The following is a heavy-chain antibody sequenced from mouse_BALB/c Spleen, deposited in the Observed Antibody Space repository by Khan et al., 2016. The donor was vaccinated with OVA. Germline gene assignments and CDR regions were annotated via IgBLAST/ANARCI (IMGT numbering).Heavy chain of an antibody. D-gene: IGHD1-1*01. Sequence: EVQLQESGPGLVKPSQSLSLTCTVTGYSITSDYAWDWIRQFPGNKLEWMGYISYGGSTSYNPSLKSRISITRDTSKNQFFLQLNSVTTEDTATYNCARKNYTGYAMDYWGEGTSVTVSS. J-gene: IGHJ4*01. CDR1: GYSITSDYA. CDR2: ISYGGST. CDR3: ARKNYTGYAMDY. V-gene: IGHV3-2*02.